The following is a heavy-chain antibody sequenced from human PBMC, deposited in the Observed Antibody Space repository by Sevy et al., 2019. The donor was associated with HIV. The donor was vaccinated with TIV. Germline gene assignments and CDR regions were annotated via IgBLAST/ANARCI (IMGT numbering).Heavy chain of an antibody. V-gene: IGHV4-59*01. J-gene: IGHJ5*02. CDR1: GGSISSYY. Sequence: SETLSLTCTVSGGSISSYYWSWIRQPPGKGLEWIGYIYYSGSTNYNPSLKSRVTISVDTSKNQSSLKLSSVTAADTAVYYCARENVAWFGELFRERWFDPWGQGTLVTVSS. D-gene: IGHD3-10*01. CDR3: ARENVAWFGELFRERWFDP. CDR2: IYYSGST.